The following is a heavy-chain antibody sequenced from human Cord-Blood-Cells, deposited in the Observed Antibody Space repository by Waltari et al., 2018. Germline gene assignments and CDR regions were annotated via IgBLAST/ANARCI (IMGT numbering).Heavy chain of an antibody. CDR1: YTFTGYY. CDR2: INPNSGGT. J-gene: IGHJ4*02. CDR3: AREPGGKGGDY. D-gene: IGHD3-16*01. Sequence: YTFTGYYMHWVRQAPGQGLEWMGWINPNSGGTNYAQKFQGRVTMTRDTSISTAYMELSRLRSDDTAVYYCAREPGGKGGDYWGQGTLVTVSS. V-gene: IGHV1-2*02.